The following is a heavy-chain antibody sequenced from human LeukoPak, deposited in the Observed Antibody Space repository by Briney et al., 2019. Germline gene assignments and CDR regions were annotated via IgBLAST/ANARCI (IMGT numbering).Heavy chain of an antibody. J-gene: IGHJ5*01. Sequence: SETLSLTCTVSGDSTSNFYWTWIRQSPGKGLEWIGNIHYSGSSVYNPSLKSRGTISIDTSRRQFFLKLNSVTAADTAVYSCALAPNSNWFDFWGPGTLVTVSS. CDR2: IHYSGSS. V-gene: IGHV4-59*03. CDR1: GDSTSNFY. CDR3: ALAPNSNWFDF. D-gene: IGHD2-8*01.